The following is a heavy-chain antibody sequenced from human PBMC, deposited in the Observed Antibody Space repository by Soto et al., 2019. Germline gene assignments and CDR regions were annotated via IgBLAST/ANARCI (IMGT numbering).Heavy chain of an antibody. Sequence: SETLSLTCTVSGDSVSSVGFHWAWLRRPPGKGLEWIGYIYNGGSTYYRPSLESRMHMPLDATRNHYSLRLTSVTAADTAVYFCARAPVGLDTISYFDYWGQGKLVTVSS. J-gene: IGHJ4*02. V-gene: IGHV4-30-4*01. CDR1: GDSVSSVGFH. D-gene: IGHD3-3*01. CDR2: IYNGGST. CDR3: ARAPVGLDTISYFDY.